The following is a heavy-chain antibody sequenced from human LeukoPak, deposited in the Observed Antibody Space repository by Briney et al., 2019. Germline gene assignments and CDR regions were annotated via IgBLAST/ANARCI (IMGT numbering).Heavy chain of an antibody. Sequence: ASVKVSCKVSGYTLTELSMHWVRQAPGKGLEWMGGFDPEDGETIYAQKFQGRVTMTEDTSTDTAYMELSSLRSEDTAMYYCATSSRYCRTASCSFDLWGQGTMITVSS. CDR1: GYTLTELS. J-gene: IGHJ3*01. CDR2: FDPEDGET. CDR3: ATSSRYCRTASCSFDL. V-gene: IGHV1-24*01. D-gene: IGHD2-2*01.